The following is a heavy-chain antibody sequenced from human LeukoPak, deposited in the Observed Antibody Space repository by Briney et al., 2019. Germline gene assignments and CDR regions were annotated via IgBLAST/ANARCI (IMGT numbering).Heavy chain of an antibody. CDR3: AKDQAAGIVAAGTWLF. J-gene: IGHJ4*02. V-gene: IGHV3-23*01. CDR2: ISGSGGST. CDR1: GFTFSSYA. Sequence: GGSLRLSCAASGFTFSSYAMSWVRQAPGKGLEWVSAISGSGGSTYYADSVKGRFTISRDNSRNTLYLQMNSLRAEDTAVYYCAKDQAAGIVAAGTWLFWGQGTLVTVSS. D-gene: IGHD6-13*01.